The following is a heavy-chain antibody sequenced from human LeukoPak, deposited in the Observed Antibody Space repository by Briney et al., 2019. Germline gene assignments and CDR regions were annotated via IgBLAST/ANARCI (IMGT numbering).Heavy chain of an antibody. CDR3: ARAQKSLWFGEFHY. CDR1: GGSISSGGYY. D-gene: IGHD3-10*01. Sequence: SETLSLTCTVSGGSISSGGYYWSWIRQHPGKGLEWIGYIYYSGSTYYNPSLKNRVTISVDTSKNRFSLKLSSVTAADTAVYYCARAQKSLWFGEFHYWGQGTLVTVSS. V-gene: IGHV4-31*03. J-gene: IGHJ4*02. CDR2: IYYSGST.